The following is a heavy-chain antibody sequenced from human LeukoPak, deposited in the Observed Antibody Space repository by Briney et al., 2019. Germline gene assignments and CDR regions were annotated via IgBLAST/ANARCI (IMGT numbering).Heavy chain of an antibody. CDR1: GFSFSNTW. V-gene: IGHV3-15*01. CDR3: TTAHQWELIPFGY. J-gene: IGHJ4*02. CDR2: IQSNTYGGAA. Sequence: GGSLRLSCAASGFSFSNTWMSWVRQAPGKGLEWVGRIQSNTYGGAAEYATSVKGRFTISRDDSKNTLYLQMNSLESDDTAVYFCTTAHQWELIPFGYWGQGTLVTVSS. D-gene: IGHD1-26*01.